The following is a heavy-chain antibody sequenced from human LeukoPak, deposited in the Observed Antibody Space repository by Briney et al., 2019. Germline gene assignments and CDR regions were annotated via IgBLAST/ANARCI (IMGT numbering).Heavy chain of an antibody. Sequence: PSETLSLTYAVSSYSISSGYYWGWIRQPPGKGLEWIGTIYHSGNTYYNPSLNTRVTISADTSKNHLSLKMNSVTAADTAVYYCARLMRDSGYYVDAFDIWGQGKMVTVSS. D-gene: IGHD3-3*01. CDR2: IYHSGNT. V-gene: IGHV4-38-2*01. CDR3: ARLMRDSGYYVDAFDI. CDR1: SYSISSGYY. J-gene: IGHJ3*02.